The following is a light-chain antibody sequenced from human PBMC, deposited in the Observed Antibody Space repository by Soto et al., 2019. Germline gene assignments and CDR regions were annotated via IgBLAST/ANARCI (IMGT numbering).Light chain of an antibody. CDR1: QGSSRW. J-gene: IGKJ1*01. CDR2: EAS. Sequence: DIQMTQSPSTLSASVGDRVTITCRASQGSSRWLAWYQQKPWRAPKLLIYEASILESGVPSRFSGSGSGTEFTLTISSLQPSDFATYYCQQSNSKSWTFGQGTRVEIK. V-gene: IGKV1-5*01. CDR3: QQSNSKSWT.